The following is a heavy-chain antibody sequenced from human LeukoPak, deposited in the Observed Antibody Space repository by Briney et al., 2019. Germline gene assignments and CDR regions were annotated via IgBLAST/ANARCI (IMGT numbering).Heavy chain of an antibody. CDR1: GGSFSGYY. Sequence: KPSETLSLTCAVYGGSFSGYYWSWVRQPPGKGLEWMGEINHSGSTNYNPSLKSRVTISVDTSKNQFSLKLSSVTAADTAVYYCATYDSSGGGSWFDPWGQGTLVTVSS. CDR2: INHSGST. V-gene: IGHV4-34*01. J-gene: IGHJ5*02. CDR3: ATYDSSGGGSWFDP. D-gene: IGHD3-22*01.